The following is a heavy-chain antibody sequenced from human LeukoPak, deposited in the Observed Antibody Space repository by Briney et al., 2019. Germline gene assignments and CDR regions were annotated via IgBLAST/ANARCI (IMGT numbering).Heavy chain of an antibody. Sequence: SETLSLTCTVSGGSISSGGYYWSWIRQPPGKGLEWIGYIYHSGSTYYNPSLKSRVTISVDRSKNQFSLKLSSVTAADTAAYYCARGGGMYYYDSSGQSFDYWGQGTLVTVSS. CDR2: IYHSGST. CDR3: ARGGGMYYYDSSGQSFDY. V-gene: IGHV4-30-2*01. CDR1: GGSISSGGYY. J-gene: IGHJ4*02. D-gene: IGHD3-22*01.